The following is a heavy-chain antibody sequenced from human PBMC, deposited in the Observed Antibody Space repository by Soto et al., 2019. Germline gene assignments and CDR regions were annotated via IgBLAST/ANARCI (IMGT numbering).Heavy chain of an antibody. V-gene: IGHV4-34*01. D-gene: IGHD3-3*01. CDR2: INHSGST. J-gene: IGHJ4*02. CDR3: ASSSKWGSGYYPFDY. CDR1: GGSFSGYY. Sequence: SETLSLTCAVCGGSFSGYYWSWIRQPPGKGLEWIGEINHSGSTNYNPSLKSRVTISVDTSKNQFSLKLSSVTAADTAVYYCASSSKWGSGYYPFDYWGQGTLVTVSS.